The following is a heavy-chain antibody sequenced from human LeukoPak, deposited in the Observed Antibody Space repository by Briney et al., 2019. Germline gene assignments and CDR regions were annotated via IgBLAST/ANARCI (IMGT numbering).Heavy chain of an antibody. J-gene: IGHJ6*02. Sequence: GGSLRLSCAASGFTFSSYAMHWVRQAPGKGLEWVAVISYDGSNKYYADSVKGRFTISRDNSKNTLYLQMNSLRAEDTAVYYCARALIVVPAAIHPNYYYYGMDVWGQGTTVTVSS. D-gene: IGHD2-2*02. CDR3: ARALIVVPAAIHPNYYYYGMDV. CDR1: GFTFSSYA. CDR2: ISYDGSNK. V-gene: IGHV3-30-3*01.